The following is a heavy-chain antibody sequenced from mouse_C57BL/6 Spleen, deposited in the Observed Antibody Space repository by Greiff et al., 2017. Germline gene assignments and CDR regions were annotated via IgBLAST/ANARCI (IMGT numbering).Heavy chain of an antibody. J-gene: IGHJ4*01. CDR3: ARWDYGSSPYYAMDY. V-gene: IGHV1-53*01. Sequence: VQLQQPGTELVKPGASVKLSCKASGYTFTSYWMHWVKQRPGQGLEWIGNINPSNGGTNYNEKFKSKATLTVDKSSSTAYMQLSSLTSEDSAVYYCARWDYGSSPYYAMDYWGQGTSVTVSS. D-gene: IGHD1-1*01. CDR2: INPSNGGT. CDR1: GYTFTSYW.